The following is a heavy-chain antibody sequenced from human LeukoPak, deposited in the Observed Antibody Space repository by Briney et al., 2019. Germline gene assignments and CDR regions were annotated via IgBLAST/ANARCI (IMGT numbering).Heavy chain of an antibody. D-gene: IGHD5-18*01. CDR2: MNPNNGDT. Sequence: ASVMVSCKASGYDFSRYDINWVRLAPGQGLEWMGWMNPNNGDTDYAQNFQGRVTMTRDTSMSTAYMELRSLRSDDTAVYYCARDMDTGPDLFDYWGQGTLVTVSS. CDR3: ARDMDTGPDLFDY. V-gene: IGHV1-8*01. CDR1: GYDFSRYD. J-gene: IGHJ4*02.